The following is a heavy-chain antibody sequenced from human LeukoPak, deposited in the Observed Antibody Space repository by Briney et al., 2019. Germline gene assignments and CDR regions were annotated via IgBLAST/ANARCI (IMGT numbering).Heavy chain of an antibody. CDR3: AKDSYSGGFICSEFFQH. D-gene: IGHD1-26*01. Sequence: GGSLRLSCAASGFTFSSYGMHWVRQAPGKGLEWVAVISYDGSNKYYADSVKGRFTISRDSSKNTLYMQMNSLRAEDTAVYYCAKDSYSGGFICSEFFQHWGQGTLVTVSS. V-gene: IGHV3-30*18. CDR2: ISYDGSNK. J-gene: IGHJ1*01. CDR1: GFTFSSYG.